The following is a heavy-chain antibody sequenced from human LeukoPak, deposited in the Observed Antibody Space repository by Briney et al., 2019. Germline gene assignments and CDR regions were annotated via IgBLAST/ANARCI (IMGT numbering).Heavy chain of an antibody. D-gene: IGHD6-6*01. V-gene: IGHV3-30*03. CDR3: ARRYSSSSPYYYYYYYMDV. CDR1: GFPFSSYG. Sequence: GGSLRLSCAASGFPFSSYGIHWVRQAPGKGLDWVAIISYDGSNKYHADSVKGRFTISRDNSKNTLYLQMNSLRAEDTAVYYCARRYSSSSPYYYYYYYMDVWGKGTTVTVSS. J-gene: IGHJ6*03. CDR2: ISYDGSNK.